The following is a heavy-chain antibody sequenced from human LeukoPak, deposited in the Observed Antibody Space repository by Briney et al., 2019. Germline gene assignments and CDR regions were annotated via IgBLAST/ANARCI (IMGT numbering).Heavy chain of an antibody. CDR1: GGTFSSYA. CDR3: ARAVVIVARRGFDY. Sequence: ASVKVSCKASGGTFSSYAISWVRQAPGQGLEWMGGIIPIFGTANYAQKFQGRVTITTDESTSTAYMELSSLRSEDTAVYYCARAVVIVARRGFDYWGQGTLVTVSS. V-gene: IGHV1-69*05. CDR2: IIPIFGTA. D-gene: IGHD5-12*01. J-gene: IGHJ4*02.